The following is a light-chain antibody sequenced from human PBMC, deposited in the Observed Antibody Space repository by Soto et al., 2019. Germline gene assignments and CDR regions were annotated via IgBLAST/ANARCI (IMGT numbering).Light chain of an antibody. J-gene: IGLJ3*02. Sequence: QSALTQPRSVSGSPGQSVTISCTGTSSDVGGYNYVSWYQQHPGKAPKLMIYDVSKRPSGVPDRFSDSKSGNTASLTISGLQAEDEADYYCCSYAGSYTLFGGGTKVTVL. CDR3: CSYAGSYTL. V-gene: IGLV2-11*01. CDR1: SSDVGGYNY. CDR2: DVS.